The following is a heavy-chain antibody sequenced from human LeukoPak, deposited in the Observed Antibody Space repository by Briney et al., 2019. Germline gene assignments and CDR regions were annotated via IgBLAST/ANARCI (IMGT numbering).Heavy chain of an antibody. CDR2: ISGSGGST. CDR1: GFTFSSYA. D-gene: IGHD6-13*01. Sequence: PGGSLRLSCAASGFTFSSYAMCWVRQPPAKGLGLVLAISGSGGSTDYAESVKGRFTISRDNSKNTLYLQMNSLRAEDTAVYYCAKGVVAAAYYFDYWGQGTLVTVSS. CDR3: AKGVVAAAYYFDY. J-gene: IGHJ4*02. V-gene: IGHV3-23*01.